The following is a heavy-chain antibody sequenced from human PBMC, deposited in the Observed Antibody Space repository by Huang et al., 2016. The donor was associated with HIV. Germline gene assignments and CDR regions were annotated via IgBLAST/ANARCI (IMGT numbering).Heavy chain of an antibody. CDR2: SRSSGGNI. D-gene: IGHD1-26*01. CDR1: GFSFASYS. V-gene: IGHV3-48*01. CDR3: VRDAGGKNF. J-gene: IGHJ4*02. Sequence: VQLVESGGGLVRPGGSLRLSCAASGFSFASYSMTWVRQAPGKKLEGIADSRSSGGNIYYADSVKGRVTISRDNARNSLFLQLSSLRVEDTAVYHCVRDAGGKNFWGQGTLVSVSS.